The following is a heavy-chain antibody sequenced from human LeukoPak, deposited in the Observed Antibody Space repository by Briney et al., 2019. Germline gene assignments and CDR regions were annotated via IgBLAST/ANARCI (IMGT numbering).Heavy chain of an antibody. CDR2: ISWDGGNT. Sequence: GGSLRLSCAASGFTFSTFAMIWVRQAPGKGLEWVSLISWDGGNTYYADSVKGRFTISRDNAKNSLYLQMNSLRAEDTAVYYCARGSRAITGLLDYMDVWGKGTTVTVSS. CDR3: ARGSRAITGLLDYMDV. J-gene: IGHJ6*03. V-gene: IGHV3-43D*04. D-gene: IGHD3-16*01. CDR1: GFTFSTFA.